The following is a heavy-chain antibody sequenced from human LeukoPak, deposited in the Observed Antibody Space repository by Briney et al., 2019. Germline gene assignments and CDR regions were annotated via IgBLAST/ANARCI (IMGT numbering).Heavy chain of an antibody. CDR3: ARGPIVVVPAAIEGYYFDY. V-gene: IGHV1-8*03. CDR2: MNPNSGNT. J-gene: IGHJ4*02. D-gene: IGHD2-2*01. Sequence: GASVKVSCKASGYTFTSYDINWVRQATGQGLEWMGWMNPNSGNTGYAQKFQGRVTITRNTSISTAYMELSSLRSEDTAVYYCARGPIVVVPAAIEGYYFDYWGQGTLVTVSS. CDR1: GYTFTSYD.